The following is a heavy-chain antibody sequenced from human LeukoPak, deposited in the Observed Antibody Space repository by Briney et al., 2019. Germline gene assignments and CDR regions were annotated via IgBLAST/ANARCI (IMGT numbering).Heavy chain of an antibody. CDR1: GGTFSSYA. J-gene: IGHJ4*02. CDR2: IIPILGIA. V-gene: IGHV1-69*04. D-gene: IGHD4-17*01. Sequence: SVKVSCKASGGTFSSYAISWVRQAPGQGLEWMERIIPILGIANYAQKFQGRVTITADKSTSTAYMELSSLRSEDTAVYYCARGNVDYGDHGYFDYWGQGTLVTVSS. CDR3: ARGNVDYGDHGYFDY.